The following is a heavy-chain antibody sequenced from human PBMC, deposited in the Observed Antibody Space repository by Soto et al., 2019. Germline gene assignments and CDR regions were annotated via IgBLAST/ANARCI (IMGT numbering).Heavy chain of an antibody. CDR1: GFTFGDYA. CDR2: IRSKAYGGTT. V-gene: IGHV3-49*03. D-gene: IGHD6-19*01. Sequence: GGSLRLSCTASGFTFGDYAMSWFRQAPGKGLEWVGFIRSKAYGGTTEYAASVKGRFTISRDDSKSIAYLQMNSLKTEDTAVYYCTRDSHLGYSSGWSPDAFDIWGQGTMVTVSS. J-gene: IGHJ3*02. CDR3: TRDSHLGYSSGWSPDAFDI.